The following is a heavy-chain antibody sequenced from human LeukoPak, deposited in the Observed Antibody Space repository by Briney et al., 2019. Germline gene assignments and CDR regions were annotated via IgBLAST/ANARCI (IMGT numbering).Heavy chain of an antibody. CDR3: ARDTTVDGGFDY. Sequence: SETLSLTCTVAGYSISSGYYWGWIRQTPGKGLEWIGSIYHSGSTYYNPSLKSRVTISVDTSKNQFSLKLSSVTAADTAVYYCARDTTVDGGFDYWGQGTLVTVSS. J-gene: IGHJ4*02. V-gene: IGHV4-38-2*02. D-gene: IGHD4-23*01. CDR1: GYSISSGYY. CDR2: IYHSGST.